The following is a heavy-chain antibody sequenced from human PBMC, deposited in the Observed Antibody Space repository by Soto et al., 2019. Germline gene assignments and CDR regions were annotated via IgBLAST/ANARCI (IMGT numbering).Heavy chain of an antibody. CDR2: IYFTGAT. J-gene: IGHJ4*02. D-gene: IGHD2-21*02. CDR1: GGSISSGTSY. V-gene: IGHV4-31*03. Sequence: SETLSLTCNVSGGSISSGTSYWTWIRQHPGEGLEWIGHIYFTGATYSNPSLRSRLTMSVDTSKNQFSLKLTSVTAADTATYYCASIPRRGYSYGIDYWGQGTLVTASS. CDR3: ASIPRRGYSYGIDY.